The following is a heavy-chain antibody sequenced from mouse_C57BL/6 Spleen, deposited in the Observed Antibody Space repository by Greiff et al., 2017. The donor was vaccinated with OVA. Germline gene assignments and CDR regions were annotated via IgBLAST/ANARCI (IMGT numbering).Heavy chain of an antibody. CDR1: GFTFNTYA. CDR2: IRSKSSNYAT. D-gene: IGHD3-2*02. J-gene: IGHJ3*01. CDR3: VRGDSSGYVFAY. V-gene: IGHV10-3*01. Sequence: EVLLVESGGGLVQPKGSLKLSCAASGFTFNTYAMHWVRQAPGKGLEWVARIRSKSSNYATYYADSVKDRFTIAKDYSQSMLFLQMNNLKTEDTAMDYCVRGDSSGYVFAYWGQGTLVTVSA.